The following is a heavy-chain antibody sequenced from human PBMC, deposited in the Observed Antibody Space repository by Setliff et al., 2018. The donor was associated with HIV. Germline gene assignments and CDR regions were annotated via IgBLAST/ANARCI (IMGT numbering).Heavy chain of an antibody. CDR2: INHSEDT. V-gene: IGHV4-34*01. Sequence: KPSETLSLTCAVYGGSFDNYFWTWIRQSPERGLEWIGEINHSEDTTYSPYLKSRLTISLDTSKNQISLKLTSVTAADTAVYYCARMVRGLILRGYHYHADVWGKGTTVTVSS. D-gene: IGHD3-10*01. J-gene: IGHJ6*04. CDR1: GGSFDNYF. CDR3: ARMVRGLILRGYHYHADV.